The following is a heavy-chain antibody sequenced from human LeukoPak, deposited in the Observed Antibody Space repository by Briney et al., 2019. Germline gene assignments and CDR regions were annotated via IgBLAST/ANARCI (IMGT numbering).Heavy chain of an antibody. V-gene: IGHV1-2*02. D-gene: IGHD2-2*01. CDR2: INPNSGGT. Sequence: ASVKVSCKASGYTFTGYYMHWVRQAPGQGLEWMGWINPNSGGTNYAQKFQGRVTMTRDTSISTDYMELSRLRSDDTAVYYCATDRPSSAKVGPRGYYYYYMDVWGKGTTVTVSS. CDR1: GYTFTGYY. CDR3: ATDRPSSAKVGPRGYYYYYMDV. J-gene: IGHJ6*03.